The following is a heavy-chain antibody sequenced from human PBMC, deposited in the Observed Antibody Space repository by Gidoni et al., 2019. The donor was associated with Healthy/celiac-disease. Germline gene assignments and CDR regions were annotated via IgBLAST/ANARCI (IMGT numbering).Heavy chain of an antibody. V-gene: IGHV3-30-3*01. Sequence: QVQLVESGGGVVQPGRSLSTSGSACGFPFSSYARHWGRQAPGKGLEVVAVKSYDGSNKYYADSVKGRFTISRDNSKNTLYLQMNSLRAEDTAVYYCARDPREGSYFDYWGQGTLVTVSS. CDR1: GFPFSSYA. CDR2: KSYDGSNK. J-gene: IGHJ4*02. CDR3: ARDPREGSYFDY. D-gene: IGHD2-15*01.